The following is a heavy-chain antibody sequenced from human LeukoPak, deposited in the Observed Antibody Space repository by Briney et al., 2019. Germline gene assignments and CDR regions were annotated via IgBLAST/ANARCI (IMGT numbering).Heavy chain of an antibody. CDR2: IIPIFGTA. CDR3: ARGWSGYYRNYYYYMDV. Sequence: SVKVSCKASGGTFISYAISWVRQAPGQGLEWMGGIIPIFGTANYAQKFQGRVTITTDESTSTAYMELSSLRSEDTAVYYCARGWSGYYRNYYYYMDVWGKGTTVTVSS. CDR1: GGTFISYA. J-gene: IGHJ6*03. D-gene: IGHD3-3*01. V-gene: IGHV1-69*05.